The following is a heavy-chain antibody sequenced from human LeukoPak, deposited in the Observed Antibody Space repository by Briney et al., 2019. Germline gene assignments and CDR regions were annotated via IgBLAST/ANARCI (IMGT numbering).Heavy chain of an antibody. D-gene: IGHD2-21*02. CDR3: ARSQYDLNYYYMDV. CDR2: IYYSGNT. V-gene: IGHV4-39*07. CDR1: GGSIRSSSYY. Sequence: PSETLSLTCTVSGGSIRSSSYYWGWIRQPPGKGLEWIGSIYYSGNTHYSPSLKSRVTISVDTSKSQFSLKLTTVTAADTAVYYCARSQYDLNYYYMDVWGKGTTVTVSS. J-gene: IGHJ6*03.